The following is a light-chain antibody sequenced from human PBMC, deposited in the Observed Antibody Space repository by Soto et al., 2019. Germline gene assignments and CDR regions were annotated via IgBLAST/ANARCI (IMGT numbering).Light chain of an antibody. J-gene: IGKJ3*01. CDR3: HQYGNSPLT. Sequence: ETVLTQSPGTLSLSPGDRATLSCRASQNVYSNFVGWYQQRPGQAPRLLIYGASTRATDIPDRFSGSGSGTDFTLTISRLEPDDFAVYFCHQYGNSPLTSGPGTKVDF. CDR1: QNVYSNF. CDR2: GAS. V-gene: IGKV3-20*01.